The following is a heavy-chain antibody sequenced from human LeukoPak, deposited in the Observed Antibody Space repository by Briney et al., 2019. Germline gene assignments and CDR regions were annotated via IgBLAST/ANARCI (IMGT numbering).Heavy chain of an antibody. CDR1: GGTFSSYA. CDR2: IIPIFGTA. V-gene: IGHV1-69*13. CDR3: ARDGGIAVAGTKTRYFDL. Sequence: ASVKVSCKASGGTFSSYAISWVRQAPGQGLEWMGGIIPIFGTANYAQKFQGRVTITADESTSTAYMELSSLRSEDTAVYYCARDGGIAVAGTKTRYFDLWGRGTLVTVSS. D-gene: IGHD6-19*01. J-gene: IGHJ2*01.